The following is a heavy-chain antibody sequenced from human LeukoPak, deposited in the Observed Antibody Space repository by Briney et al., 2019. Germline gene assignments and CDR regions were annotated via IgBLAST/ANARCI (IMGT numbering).Heavy chain of an antibody. V-gene: IGHV3-74*01. CDR2: INSDGSVT. CDR1: GFTFSSYW. D-gene: IGHD6-19*01. Sequence: PGGSLRLSCAASGFTFSSYWMHWVRQAPGKGLVWVSRINSDGSVTNYADSVKGRFTIFRDNAKNTLYLQINRLRAEDSAVYYCARRGTIAVPVFWFDPWGQGTLVIVSS. J-gene: IGHJ5*02. CDR3: ARRGTIAVPVFWFDP.